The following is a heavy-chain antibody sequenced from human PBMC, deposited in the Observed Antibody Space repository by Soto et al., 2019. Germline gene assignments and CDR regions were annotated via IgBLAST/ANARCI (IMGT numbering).Heavy chain of an antibody. CDR1: GYSFTNHY. J-gene: IGHJ3*01. D-gene: IGHD3-9*01. V-gene: IGHV1-46*01. CDR2: INPRSGSA. Sequence: QVQLVQSGAEVKKPGASVKLSCKASGYSFTNHYMHWVRQAPGQGLEWMGIINPRSGSASYAQKCQDTVTMTRDTSTSTVYMELRSLRAEDTAVYYCARDFDETTDAFDFWGQGTMVTVSS. CDR3: ARDFDETTDAFDF.